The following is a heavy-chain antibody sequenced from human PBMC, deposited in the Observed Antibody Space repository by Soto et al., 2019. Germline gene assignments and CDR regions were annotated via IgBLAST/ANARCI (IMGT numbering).Heavy chain of an antibody. CDR3: ARDGGRLMIASIDV. J-gene: IGHJ6*02. D-gene: IGHD3-16*01. CDR1: DGSISDYY. Sequence: SETLSLTCTASDGSISDYYWSWIRQPAGKGLEWIGRIFASGSTNYNPSLKSRVTMSVDTSKNQFSLRLSSVTAADTAVYYCARDGGRLMIASIDVWGRGTTVTVSS. V-gene: IGHV4-4*07. CDR2: IFASGST.